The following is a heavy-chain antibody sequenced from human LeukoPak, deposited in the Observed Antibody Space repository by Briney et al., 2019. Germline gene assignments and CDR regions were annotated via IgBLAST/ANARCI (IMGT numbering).Heavy chain of an antibody. CDR1: GFTFSAYW. CDR3: ARDGGSAMPFDY. J-gene: IGHJ4*02. CDR2: IRQDGSDK. Sequence: AGGSLRLSCAASGFTFSAYWMSWVRQAPGKGLEWVANIRQDGSDKYYVDSVKGRFTISRDNAKNSLYLQMNSLRAEDTAVYYCARDGGSAMPFDYWGQGTLVTVSS. V-gene: IGHV3-7*01. D-gene: IGHD2-2*01.